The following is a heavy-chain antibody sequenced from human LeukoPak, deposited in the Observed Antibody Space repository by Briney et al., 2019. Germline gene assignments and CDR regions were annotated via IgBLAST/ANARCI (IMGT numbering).Heavy chain of an antibody. J-gene: IGHJ4*02. D-gene: IGHD6-6*01. V-gene: IGHV3-21*01. Sequence: GGSLRLSCAASGLTFSRYTMTWVRQAPGKGPEWVSSISSSSSYIYYAHSVKGRFTISRDNAKNSLFLEMNSLRAEDTAMYYCARDASSSAFDHWGQGTLVTVSS. CDR1: GLTFSRYT. CDR3: ARDASSSAFDH. CDR2: ISSSSSYI.